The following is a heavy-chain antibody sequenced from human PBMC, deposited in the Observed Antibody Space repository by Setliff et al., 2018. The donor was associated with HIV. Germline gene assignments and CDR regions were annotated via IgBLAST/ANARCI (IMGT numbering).Heavy chain of an antibody. J-gene: IGHJ5*02. D-gene: IGHD3-9*01. Sequence: ASVKVSCKASGYTFTSYAMNWVRQAPGQGLEWMGWINTNTGNPTYAQGFTGRFVFSLDTSVNTAYLQISSLKAEDTAVYFCARSVGYDLLTNYYRNWFDPWGQGTLVTVSS. CDR2: INTNTGNP. CDR1: GYTFTSYA. V-gene: IGHV7-4-1*02. CDR3: ARSVGYDLLTNYYRNWFDP.